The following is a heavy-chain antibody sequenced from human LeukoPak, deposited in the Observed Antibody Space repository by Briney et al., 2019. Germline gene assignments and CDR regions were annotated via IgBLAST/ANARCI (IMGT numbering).Heavy chain of an antibody. D-gene: IGHD3-10*01. J-gene: IGHJ4*02. CDR2: INHSGAI. CDR3: TSGGYGPGSHYRF. V-gene: IGHV4-34*01. Sequence: SETLSLTCAFYGGSFSGYYWSWIRQSPGKGLEWIGEINHSGAIDYNTSLKRRVTISVDTSKNQFSLNLDSVTAADTAVYYCTSGGYGPGSHYRFWGQATLVTVSS. CDR1: GGSFSGYY.